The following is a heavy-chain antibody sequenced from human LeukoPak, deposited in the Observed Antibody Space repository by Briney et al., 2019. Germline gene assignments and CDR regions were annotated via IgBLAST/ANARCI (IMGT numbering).Heavy chain of an antibody. Sequence: ASVKVSCKASGYTFTSYYMNWVRQAPGQGLEWMGIINPSGGSTSYAQKFQGRVTMTRDTSTSTVYMELSSLRSEDTAVYYCARAPRGPDAFDIWGQGTMVTVSS. CDR2: INPSGGST. CDR1: GYTFTSYY. V-gene: IGHV1-46*01. D-gene: IGHD3-16*01. J-gene: IGHJ3*02. CDR3: ARAPRGPDAFDI.